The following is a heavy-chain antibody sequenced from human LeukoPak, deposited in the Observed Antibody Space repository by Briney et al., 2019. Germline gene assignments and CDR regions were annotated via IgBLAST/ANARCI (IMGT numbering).Heavy chain of an antibody. J-gene: IGHJ6*03. CDR2: IYTSGST. CDR3: ASLPLSYYYYYMDV. D-gene: IGHD3-10*01. Sequence: SETLSLTCTVSGGSISSYYWSWIRQPAGKGLEWIGRIYTSGSTNYNPSLKSRVTMSVDTSKNQFSLKLSSVTAADTAVYYCASLPLSYYYYYMDVWGKGTTVTVSS. V-gene: IGHV4-4*07. CDR1: GGSISSYY.